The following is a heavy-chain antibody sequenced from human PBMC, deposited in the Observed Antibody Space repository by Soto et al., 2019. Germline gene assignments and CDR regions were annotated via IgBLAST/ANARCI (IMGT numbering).Heavy chain of an antibody. Sequence: QVQLQESGPGLVKPSQTLSLTCTVSGGSISSGGYYWSWIRQHPEKGLEWIGYISYSGKTYYNPSLKSRLTISLDTSQNQFSLKLRSVTAADTAVYFCARDDGEGASDAFHIWGQGTMVTVSS. D-gene: IGHD3-10*01. CDR1: GGSISSGGYY. V-gene: IGHV4-31*03. CDR3: ARDDGEGASDAFHI. CDR2: ISYSGKT. J-gene: IGHJ3*02.